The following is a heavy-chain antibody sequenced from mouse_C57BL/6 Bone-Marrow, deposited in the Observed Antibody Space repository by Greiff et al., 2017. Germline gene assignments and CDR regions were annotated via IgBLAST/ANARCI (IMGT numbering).Heavy chain of an antibody. V-gene: IGHV1-81*01. Sequence: QVQLQQSGAELARPGASVKLSCKASGYTFTSYGISWVKQRTGQGLEWIGEIYPRSGNTYYNEKFKGTATLTADKSSRTAYMELHSLTSEDSAVYFCARVNGSYWYFDVWGTGTTVTVSS. CDR3: ARVNGSYWYFDV. CDR1: GYTFTSYG. J-gene: IGHJ1*03. CDR2: IYPRSGNT. D-gene: IGHD1-1*01.